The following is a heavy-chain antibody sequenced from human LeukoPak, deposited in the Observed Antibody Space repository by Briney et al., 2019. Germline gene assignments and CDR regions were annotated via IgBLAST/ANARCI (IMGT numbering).Heavy chain of an antibody. Sequence: GASVKVSCKASGGTSTTYAFSWVRQAPGQRLEWMGWINAGNGNTKYSQKFQGRVTITRDTSASTAYMELSSLRSEDTAVYYCARSVDDYVWGDWGQGTLVTVSS. CDR3: ARSVDDYVWGD. D-gene: IGHD3-16*01. V-gene: IGHV1-3*01. CDR1: GGTSTTYA. CDR2: INAGNGNT. J-gene: IGHJ4*02.